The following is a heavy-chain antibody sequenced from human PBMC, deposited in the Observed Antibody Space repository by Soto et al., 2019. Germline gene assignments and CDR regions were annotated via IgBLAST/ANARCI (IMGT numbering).Heavy chain of an antibody. CDR1: GYTLTELS. Sequence: ASVKVSCKVSGYTLTELSMHWVRQAPGKGLEWMGGFDTEDGETIYAQKFQGRVTMTEDTSTDTAYMELSSLRSEDTAVYYCATSRDCTNGVCYNWFDPWGQGTLVTVSS. V-gene: IGHV1-24*01. CDR2: FDTEDGET. J-gene: IGHJ5*02. CDR3: ATSRDCTNGVCYNWFDP. D-gene: IGHD2-8*01.